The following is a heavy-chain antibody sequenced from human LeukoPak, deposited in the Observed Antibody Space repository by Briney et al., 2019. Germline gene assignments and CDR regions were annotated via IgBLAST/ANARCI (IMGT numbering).Heavy chain of an antibody. D-gene: IGHD6-19*01. Sequence: PSETLSLTCAVSGGSISSGGYSWSWIRQPPGKGLEWIGSIYYSGSTSYNPSLKSRVTISVDTSKNQFSLKLSSVTAADTAVYYCARGLVEQWLVYYYYYYMDVWGKGTTVTVSS. V-gene: IGHV4-30-4*07. CDR3: ARGLVEQWLVYYYYYYMDV. CDR1: GGSISSGGYS. CDR2: IYYSGST. J-gene: IGHJ6*03.